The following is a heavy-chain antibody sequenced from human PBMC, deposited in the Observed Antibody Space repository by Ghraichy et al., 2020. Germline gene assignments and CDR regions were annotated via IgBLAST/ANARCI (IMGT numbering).Heavy chain of an antibody. V-gene: IGHV4-39*01. J-gene: IGHJ4*02. Sequence: SETLSLTCTVSGGSISSSTHYWVWIRQPPGKGLEWIGSMFYGGNTYYNPSLKSRVTISVDTSKNQFSLRLSSVTAADTAVYYCARLWGSARQFDSWGQGTLVTVSS. CDR2: MFYGGNT. CDR3: ARLWGSARQFDS. CDR1: GGSISSSTHY. D-gene: IGHD3-16*01.